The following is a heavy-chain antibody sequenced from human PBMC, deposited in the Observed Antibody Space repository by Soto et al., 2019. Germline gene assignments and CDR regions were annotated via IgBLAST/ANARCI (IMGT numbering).Heavy chain of an antibody. CDR1: GGSISSSDHY. V-gene: IGHV4-39*01. D-gene: IGHD3-10*01. CDR3: ARLGSFYHVDV. Sequence: SETLSLTCSVSGGSISSSDHYWGWIRQPPGKGLEWIGTLSHTGSTYYNPSLKSRVTTSVDTSRNQFSLKLTSVTAADTAIYYCARLGSFYHVDVWGLGTTVTVSS. CDR2: LSHTGST. J-gene: IGHJ6*02.